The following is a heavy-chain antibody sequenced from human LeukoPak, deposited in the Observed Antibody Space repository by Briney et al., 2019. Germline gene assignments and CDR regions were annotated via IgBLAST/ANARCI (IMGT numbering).Heavy chain of an antibody. CDR1: GFTYSSYS. D-gene: IGHD2-2*01. V-gene: IGHV3-48*01. CDR3: ARGAAAYVDY. Sequence: PGGSLRLSCAASGFTYSSYSMNWVRQAPGKGLEWVSYISSSSSNIYYADSVKGRFTISRENAKNSLYLQMNSLRAEDTAVYYCARGAAAYVDYWGQGTLVTVSS. CDR2: ISSSSSNI. J-gene: IGHJ4*02.